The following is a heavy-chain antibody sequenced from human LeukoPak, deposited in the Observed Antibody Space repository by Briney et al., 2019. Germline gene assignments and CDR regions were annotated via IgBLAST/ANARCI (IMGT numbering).Heavy chain of an antibody. CDR1: GGTFSSYA. D-gene: IGHD4-17*01. Sequence: EASVKVSCKASGGTFSSYAISWVRQAPGQGLEWMGRIIPIFGTANYAQNFQGRVTITTDESTSTAYRELRSLRSEDTAVYYCARDITGRGDTFDYWGQGTLVTVSS. J-gene: IGHJ4*02. V-gene: IGHV1-69*05. CDR3: ARDITGRGDTFDY. CDR2: IIPIFGTA.